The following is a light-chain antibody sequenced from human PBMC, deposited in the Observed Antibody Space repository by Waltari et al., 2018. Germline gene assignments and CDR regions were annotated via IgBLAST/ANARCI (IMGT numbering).Light chain of an antibody. CDR3: MQHKALPLT. J-gene: IGKJ4*01. Sequence: DIVMTQTPLSLPVTPGEPSSISCRSSQILLHTDGYTYLDWYLQKPGQSPQLLIYGGSNRASGVPDRFSGSGSGTDFTLKISKVEAEDVGVYYCMQHKALPLTFGGGTKVEIK. V-gene: IGKV2-40*01. CDR2: GGS. CDR1: QILLHTDGYTY.